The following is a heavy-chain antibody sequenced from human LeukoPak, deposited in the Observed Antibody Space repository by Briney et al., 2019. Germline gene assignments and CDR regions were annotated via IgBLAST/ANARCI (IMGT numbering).Heavy chain of an antibody. D-gene: IGHD6-19*01. Sequence: GGSLRLSCAASGFTFSSYSMNWVRQAPGKGLEWVSYISSSGSTIYYADSVKGRFTISRDNAKNSLYLQMNSLRAEDTAVYCCARDGRGWYASKIDYWGQGTLVTVSS. CDR2: ISSSGSTI. CDR3: ARDGRGWYASKIDY. CDR1: GFTFSSYS. J-gene: IGHJ4*02. V-gene: IGHV3-48*04.